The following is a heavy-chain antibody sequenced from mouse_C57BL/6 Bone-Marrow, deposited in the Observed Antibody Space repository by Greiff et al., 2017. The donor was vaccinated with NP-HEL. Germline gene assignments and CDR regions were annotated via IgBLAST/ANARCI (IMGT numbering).Heavy chain of an antibody. V-gene: IGHV5-17*01. CDR2: ISSGSSTI. D-gene: IGHD1-1*01. J-gene: IGHJ1*03. CDR1: GFTFSDYG. CDR3: AREITTVVATRYFDV. Sequence: EVKLVESGGGLVKPGGSLKLSCAASGFTFSDYGMHWVRQAPEKGLEWVAYISSGSSTIYYADTVKGRFTISRDNAKNTLFLQMTSLRSEDTAMYYCAREITTVVATRYFDVWGTGTTVTVSS.